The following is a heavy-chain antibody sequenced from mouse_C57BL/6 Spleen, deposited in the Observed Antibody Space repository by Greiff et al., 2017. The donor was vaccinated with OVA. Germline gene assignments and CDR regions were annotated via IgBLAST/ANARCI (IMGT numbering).Heavy chain of an antibody. D-gene: IGHD2-4*01. CDR2: INPSTGGI. Sequence: VQLQQSGPELVKPGASVKISCKASGYSFTGYYMHWVKQSPEQSLEWIGEINPSTGGITYNQKFKAKATLTVDKSSSTAYMQLKSLTSEDSAVDYCARRTYDNDDAMDYWGQGTSVTVSS. CDR3: ARRTYDNDDAMDY. V-gene: IGHV1-42*01. CDR1: GYSFTGYY. J-gene: IGHJ4*01.